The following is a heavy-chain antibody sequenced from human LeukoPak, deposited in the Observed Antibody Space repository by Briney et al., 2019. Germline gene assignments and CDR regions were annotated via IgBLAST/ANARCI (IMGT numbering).Heavy chain of an antibody. CDR2: IYHSEST. Sequence: NPSETLSLTCTVSGYSISSGYYWGWIRQPPGKGLEWIGSIYHSESTYYNPSLTSRVTISVDTSQNQFSLKVSSVTAADTAVYYCASPRSGSYRDAFDIWGQGTMVTVSS. CDR1: GYSISSGYY. D-gene: IGHD1-26*01. CDR3: ASPRSGSYRDAFDI. J-gene: IGHJ3*02. V-gene: IGHV4-38-2*02.